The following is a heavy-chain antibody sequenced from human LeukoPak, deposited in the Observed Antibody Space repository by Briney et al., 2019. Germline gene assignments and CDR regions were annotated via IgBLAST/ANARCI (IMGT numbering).Heavy chain of an antibody. CDR1: GFTFSNAW. CDR2: IKSKTDGGTT. Sequence: GGSLRLSCAASGFTFSNAWMSWVRQAPGKGLEWVGRIKSKTDGGTTDYAAPVKGRFTISRDDSKNTLYLQMNSLKTEDTAVYYCTTSRDGYEYYYYYGMDVWGQGTTVTVSS. CDR3: TTSRDGYEYYYYYGMDV. J-gene: IGHJ6*02. D-gene: IGHD5-24*01. V-gene: IGHV3-15*01.